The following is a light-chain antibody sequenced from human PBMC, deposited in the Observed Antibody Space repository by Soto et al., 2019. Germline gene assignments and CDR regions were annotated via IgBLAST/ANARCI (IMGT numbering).Light chain of an antibody. V-gene: IGLV2-23*02. Sequence: ALTQPASVSGSPGQSITISCTVGSYNFVSWYQQHPGKAPKVLIYEVSKRPSGVSDRFSGSKSGNTASLTISGLQAEDEADYYCCSDAGRSTYVFGTGTKVTVL. J-gene: IGLJ1*01. CDR2: EVS. CDR1: GSYNF. CDR3: CSDAGRSTYV.